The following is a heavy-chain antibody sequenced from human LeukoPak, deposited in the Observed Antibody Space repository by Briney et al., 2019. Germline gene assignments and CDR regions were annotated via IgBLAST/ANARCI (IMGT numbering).Heavy chain of an antibody. Sequence: GESLRISCKGSGYSFTSYWISWVRQMPGKGLGWMGRIDPSDSYTNYSPSFQGHVTISADKSISTAYLQWSSLKASGTAMYYCARQGPTYYDILTGSKSWGQGTLVTVSS. CDR1: GYSFTSYW. CDR3: ARQGPTYYDILTGSKS. J-gene: IGHJ4*02. V-gene: IGHV5-10-1*01. CDR2: IDPSDSYT. D-gene: IGHD3-9*01.